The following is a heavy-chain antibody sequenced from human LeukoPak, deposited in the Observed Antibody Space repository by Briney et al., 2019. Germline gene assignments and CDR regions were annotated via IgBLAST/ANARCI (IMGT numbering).Heavy chain of an antibody. Sequence: PSETLSLTCAVYGGSFSGYYWSWIRQPPGKGLEWIGEINHSGSTNYNPSLKSRVTISVDTSKNQFSLKLSSVTAADTAVYYCARGSHGSGSGLFNYYYYYMDVWGKGTTVTVSS. CDR2: INHSGST. V-gene: IGHV4-34*01. CDR3: ARGSHGSGSGLFNYYYYYMDV. J-gene: IGHJ6*03. D-gene: IGHD3-10*01. CDR1: GGSFSGYY.